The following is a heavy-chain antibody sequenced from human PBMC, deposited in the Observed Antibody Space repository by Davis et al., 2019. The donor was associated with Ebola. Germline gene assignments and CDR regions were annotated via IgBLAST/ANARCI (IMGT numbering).Heavy chain of an antibody. Sequence: PGGSLRLSCAASGFTFSSYAIHWVRQAPGKGLEWVAIITYDGSNKYYADSVKGRFTISRDNSKNTMYLQMNSLRAEDTAVYYCATDRNWDFDYWGQGTLVTVSS. CDR2: ITYDGSNK. V-gene: IGHV3-30-3*01. J-gene: IGHJ4*02. CDR1: GFTFSSYA. D-gene: IGHD7-27*01. CDR3: ATDRNWDFDY.